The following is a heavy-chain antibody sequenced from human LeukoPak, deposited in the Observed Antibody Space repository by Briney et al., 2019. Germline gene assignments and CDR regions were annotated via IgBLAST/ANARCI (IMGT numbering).Heavy chain of an antibody. CDR2: IYYSGTT. J-gene: IGHJ4*02. CDR3: ARRDEWNYRPYFDY. CDR1: GGSISSGDYY. D-gene: IGHD1-7*01. Sequence: SQTLSLTCTVSGGSISSGDYYWSWIRQPPGKGLEWIGYIYYSGTTYYNPSLKSRVTISVDTSKNQFSLKLNSVTAADTAVYYCARRDEWNYRPYFDYWGQGILVTVSS. V-gene: IGHV4-30-4*08.